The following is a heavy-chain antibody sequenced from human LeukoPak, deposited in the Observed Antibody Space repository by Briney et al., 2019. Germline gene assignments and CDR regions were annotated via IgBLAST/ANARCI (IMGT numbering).Heavy chain of an antibody. V-gene: IGHV4-59*08. CDR3: ARLNYYGSSGYHLDY. CDR2: IYYSGGT. J-gene: IGHJ4*02. CDR1: GASITSYY. D-gene: IGHD3-22*01. Sequence: SETLSLTCTLSGASITSYYWSWIRQPPGKGLEWTGYIYYSGGTNYNPSLKSRVTMSVDPSKNQLSLNLSSVTAADTAVYYCARLNYYGSSGYHLDYWGQGTLVTVSS.